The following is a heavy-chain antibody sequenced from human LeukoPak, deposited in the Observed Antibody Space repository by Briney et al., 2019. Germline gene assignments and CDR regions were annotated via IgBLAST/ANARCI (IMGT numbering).Heavy chain of an antibody. CDR1: GYTFADYY. CDR3: ARDLCHGGSCFHFDS. D-gene: IGHD2-15*01. Sequence: GASVKVSCKTSGYTFADYYVHWVRQAPGQGLEWLAWINPDGGATNFAQRFQGRVTMTRDTSVNTVHMELNRLRSDDTAVYYCARDLCHGGSCFHFDSWGQGTLVTVSS. CDR2: INPDGGAT. J-gene: IGHJ4*02. V-gene: IGHV1-2*02.